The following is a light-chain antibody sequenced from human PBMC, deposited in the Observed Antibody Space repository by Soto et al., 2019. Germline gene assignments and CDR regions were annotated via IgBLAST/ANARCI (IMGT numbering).Light chain of an antibody. V-gene: IGKV3-11*02. CDR2: DSS. CDR1: QSVGRY. J-gene: IGKJ2*01. CDR3: QYHTDWPPYT. Sequence: EMVLTQSPATLSLSPGDRATLSCRASQSVGRYLAWYQQRPGQAPRLLIYDSSNRVTGIPARFSGKGSGRDFTLTISSLEPEDFAVYYCQYHTDWPPYTFGQGTTLEI.